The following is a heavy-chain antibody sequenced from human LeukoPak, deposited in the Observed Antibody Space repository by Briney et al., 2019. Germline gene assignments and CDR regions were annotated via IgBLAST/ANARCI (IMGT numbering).Heavy chain of an antibody. D-gene: IGHD5-18*01. V-gene: IGHV4-34*01. CDR3: ARGGRGIQLWKYFDY. J-gene: IGHJ4*02. CDR1: GGSISSYY. Sequence: PSETLSLTCTVSGGSISSYYWSWIRQPPGKGLEWIGEINHSGSTNYNPSLKSRVTISVDTSKNQFSLKLSSVTAADTAVYYCARGGRGIQLWKYFDYWGQGTLVTVSS. CDR2: INHSGST.